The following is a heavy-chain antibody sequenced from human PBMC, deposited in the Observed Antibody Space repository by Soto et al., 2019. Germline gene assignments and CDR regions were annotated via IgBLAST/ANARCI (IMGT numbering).Heavy chain of an antibody. CDR2: IYPGYSDT. J-gene: IGHJ4*02. CDR1: GCXFSGYW. CDR3: AIQSCFGAACYSFLPFDS. Sequence: GXLKISGQSSGCXFSGYWYGWVGQKAGKGLEFIGIIYPGYSDTRYSPYFQGQVTISAEKSTNTAYIQWSSLKASDTEMYYFAIQSCFGAACYSFLPFDSWALGPQVTVSP. V-gene: IGHV5-51*01. D-gene: IGHD2-15*01.